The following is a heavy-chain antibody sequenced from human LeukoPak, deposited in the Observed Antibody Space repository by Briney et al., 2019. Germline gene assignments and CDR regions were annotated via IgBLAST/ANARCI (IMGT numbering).Heavy chain of an antibody. J-gene: IGHJ4*02. D-gene: IGHD3-10*01. Sequence: PGRSLRLSCAASGFTFSSYGMHWVRQAPGKGLEWVAVISYDGSNKYYADSVKGRFTISRDNSKNTLYLQMNSLRAEDTAVYYCAKEFYGSGSYAFDYWGQGTLVTVSS. V-gene: IGHV3-30*18. CDR1: GFTFSSYG. CDR3: AKEFYGSGSYAFDY. CDR2: ISYDGSNK.